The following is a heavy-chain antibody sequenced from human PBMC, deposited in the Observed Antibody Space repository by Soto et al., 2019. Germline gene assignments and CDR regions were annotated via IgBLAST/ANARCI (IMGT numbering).Heavy chain of an antibody. CDR2: IYPGDSDT. J-gene: IGHJ6*02. V-gene: IGHV5-51*01. D-gene: IGHD6-13*01. CDR3: ARQAAAGKYYSAMDV. Sequence: PGESLKISCKGSGYSFTTYWIGWVRQMPGKGLEGMVIIYPGDSDTRYSPSFQGQVTISADKSINTTYLQWSSLKASDTAIYYCARQAAAGKYYSAMDVWGQGTTVTVSS. CDR1: GYSFTTYW.